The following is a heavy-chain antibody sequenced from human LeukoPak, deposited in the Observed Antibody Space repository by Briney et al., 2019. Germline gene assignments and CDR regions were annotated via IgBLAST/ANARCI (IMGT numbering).Heavy chain of an antibody. J-gene: IGHJ5*02. CDR2: ISGSGGNT. CDR3: AKGPAMVRGTFDP. CDR1: GFTFSSYA. Sequence: GGSLRLSCATSGFTFSSYAMSWVRQAPGTGLEWVSSISGSGGNTCYADSVKGRFTISRDYSKNTLYLQMNSLRTEETAVYYCAKGPAMVRGTFDPWGQGTLVTVSS. D-gene: IGHD3-10*01. V-gene: IGHV3-23*01.